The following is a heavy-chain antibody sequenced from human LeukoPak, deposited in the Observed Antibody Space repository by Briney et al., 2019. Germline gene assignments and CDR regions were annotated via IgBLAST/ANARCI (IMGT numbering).Heavy chain of an antibody. CDR2: INHSGST. CDR3: ARGPSSGYSYG. Sequence: SETLSLTCAVYGGSFSTYYRSWVRQPPGKGLEWIGEINHSGSTNYNPSLKSRVTISANTSKGQFSLNLSSVTAADTAVYYCARGPSSGYSYGWGQGTLVTVSS. D-gene: IGHD5-18*01. CDR1: GGSFSTYY. V-gene: IGHV4-34*01. J-gene: IGHJ4*02.